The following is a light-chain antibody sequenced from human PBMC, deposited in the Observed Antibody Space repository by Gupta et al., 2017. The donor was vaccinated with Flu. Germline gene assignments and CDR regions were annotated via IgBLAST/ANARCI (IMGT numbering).Light chain of an antibody. CDR1: QSVSNSY. Sequence: EIVLTQSPGTLSSSPGERASLSCRASQSVSNSYFAWYQQKPGQAPGLLIYDASKRAAGVPDRLSASESGTDFTLTIGRLEPEDFAVYYCQQYGNSPWTFGQGTKVENK. CDR3: QQYGNSPWT. V-gene: IGKV3-20*01. J-gene: IGKJ1*01. CDR2: DAS.